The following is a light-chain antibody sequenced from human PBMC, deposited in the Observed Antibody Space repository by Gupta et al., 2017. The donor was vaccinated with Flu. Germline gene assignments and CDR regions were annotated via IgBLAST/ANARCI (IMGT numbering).Light chain of an antibody. CDR1: QGIRDY. J-gene: IGKJ1*01. CDR3: LQQFSYPWT. V-gene: IGKV1-17*01. Sequence: GDTVTITCRASQGIRDYLGWYQQKPGRVPKLLISATYNLQSGVPSRFSGSASGTEFTLTISSLQAEDFATYYCLQQFSYPWTFGQGTKVDIK. CDR2: ATY.